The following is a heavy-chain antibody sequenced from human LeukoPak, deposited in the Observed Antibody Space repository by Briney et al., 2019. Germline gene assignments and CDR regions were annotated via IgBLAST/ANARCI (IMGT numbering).Heavy chain of an antibody. CDR1: GFIFSSYE. V-gene: IGHV3-48*03. CDR3: ARDTLKYSSSADY. Sequence: GGSLRLSCAASGFIFSSYEMNWVRQAPGKGLEWISYISSGGSDIYYADFVKGRFTISRGNAKNSLYLQMNSLRAEDTALYYCARDTLKYSSSADYWGQGTLVTVSS. J-gene: IGHJ4*02. CDR2: ISSGGSDI. D-gene: IGHD6-6*01.